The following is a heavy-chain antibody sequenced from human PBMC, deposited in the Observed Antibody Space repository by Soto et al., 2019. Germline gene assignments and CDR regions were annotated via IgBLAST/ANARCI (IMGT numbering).Heavy chain of an antibody. D-gene: IGHD4-17*01. J-gene: IGHJ3*02. CDR2: ISSSSSYI. V-gene: IGHV3-21*01. Sequence: EVQLLESGGGLVQPGGSLRLSCAASGFTFSSYSMNWVRQAPGKGLEWVSSISSSSSYIYYADSVKGRFTISRDNAKNSLYLQMNSLRAEDTAVYYCARKGHYGDYAAFDIWGQGTMVTVSS. CDR1: GFTFSSYS. CDR3: ARKGHYGDYAAFDI.